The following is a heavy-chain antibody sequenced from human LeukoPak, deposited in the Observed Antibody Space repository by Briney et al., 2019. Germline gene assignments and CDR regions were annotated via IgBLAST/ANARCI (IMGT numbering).Heavy chain of an antibody. Sequence: GESLKISCKGSGYSFTSYWIGWVRQIPGKGPEGMGIIYPGDSDTRYSPSFQGQVTISAGKSISTAYLQWSSLKASDTAMYYCSLYGGNSNTDYWGEGTLVSVSS. J-gene: IGHJ4*02. D-gene: IGHD2/OR15-2a*01. CDR1: GYSFTSYW. V-gene: IGHV5-51*01. CDR3: SLYGGNSNTDY. CDR2: IYPGDSDT.